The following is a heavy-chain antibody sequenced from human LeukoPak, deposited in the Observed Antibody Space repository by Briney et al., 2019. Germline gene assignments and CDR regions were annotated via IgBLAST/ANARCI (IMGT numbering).Heavy chain of an antibody. J-gene: IGHJ5*02. CDR2: IRSKAYGGTT. CDR1: GFTFSSYA. CDR3: TRGSSYDFWSGYYPDGWFDP. Sequence: YPGGSLRLSCAASGFTFSSYAMSWVRQAPGKGLEWVGFIRSKAYGGTTEYAASVKGRFTISRDDSKSIAYLQMNSLKTEDTAVYYCTRGSSYDFWSGYYPDGWFDPWGQGTLVTVSS. D-gene: IGHD3-3*01. V-gene: IGHV3-49*04.